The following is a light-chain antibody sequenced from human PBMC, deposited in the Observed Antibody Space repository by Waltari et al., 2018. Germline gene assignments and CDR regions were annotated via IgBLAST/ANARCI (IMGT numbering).Light chain of an antibody. CDR1: SSNIGSNS. Sequence: QSVLTQPPSASGTPGQRVTIPCSGTSSNIGSNSVYWYHQLPGTAPKLLIYRNNQRPAGVPDRFSGSKSGTSASLAISGLRSEDEADYYCAVWDDSLSGRVFGGGTKLTVL. CDR2: RNN. V-gene: IGLV1-47*01. CDR3: AVWDDSLSGRV. J-gene: IGLJ3*02.